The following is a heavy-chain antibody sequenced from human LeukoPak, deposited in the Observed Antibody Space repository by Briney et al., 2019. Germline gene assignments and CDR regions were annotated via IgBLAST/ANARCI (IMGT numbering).Heavy chain of an antibody. J-gene: IGHJ6*02. D-gene: IGHD3-10*01. CDR2: TSYDGGNT. CDR3: AKDSSSGSSYYFHGMDV. V-gene: IGHV3-30*18. Sequence: GGSLRLSCAASGFMFRAYGMHWVRQAPGKGLEWLAVTSYDGGNTYYAASVKGRFTISRDNSNNTLDLQMNSLRAEDTAVYYCAKDSSSGSSYYFHGMDVWGQGTTVIVSS. CDR1: GFMFRAYG.